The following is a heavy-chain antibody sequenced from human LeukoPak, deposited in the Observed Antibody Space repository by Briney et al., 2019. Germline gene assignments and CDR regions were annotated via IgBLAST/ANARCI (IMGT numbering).Heavy chain of an antibody. D-gene: IGHD6-19*01. V-gene: IGHV5-51*01. CDR3: ATHPEHDGYSRGWVDS. CDR2: IYPGNSDT. J-gene: IGHJ4*02. CDR1: GYTFTTYW. Sequence: GESLKISCKGSGYTFTTYWISWVRQMPGKGLEWMGIIYPGNSDTTYSPSFQGHVTISVDKSISTAYLQWSSLKASDTAMYYRATHPEHDGYSRGWVDSWGQGTLVTVSS.